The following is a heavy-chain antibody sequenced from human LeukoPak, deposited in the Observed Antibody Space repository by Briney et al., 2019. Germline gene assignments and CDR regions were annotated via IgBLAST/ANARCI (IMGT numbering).Heavy chain of an antibody. V-gene: IGHV4-59*01. CDR1: GGSMSSYY. CDR2: IYYSGIT. D-gene: IGHD2-2*01. Sequence: SETLSLTCTVSGGSMSSYYWNWIRQPPGKGLEWIGYIYYSGITNYTPSLKSRVTISVHTSKNQFSLKLSSVTAADTAVYYCARAPPDHTSANFNFDYWGQGTLVTVSS. J-gene: IGHJ4*02. CDR3: ARAPPDHTSANFNFDY.